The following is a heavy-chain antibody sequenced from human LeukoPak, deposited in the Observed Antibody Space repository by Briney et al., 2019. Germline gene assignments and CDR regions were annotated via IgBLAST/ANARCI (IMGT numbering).Heavy chain of an antibody. CDR3: ARAHSGSGWYLMGGY. Sequence: PGGSLRLSCAASGFTVSSNYMSWVRQAPGKGLEWVSVIYSGGSTYYADSVKGRFTISRDNSKNTLYLQMNSLRAEDTAVYYCARAHSGSGWYLMGGYWGQGTLVTVSS. CDR1: GFTVSSNY. D-gene: IGHD6-19*01. V-gene: IGHV3-66*01. J-gene: IGHJ4*02. CDR2: IYSGGST.